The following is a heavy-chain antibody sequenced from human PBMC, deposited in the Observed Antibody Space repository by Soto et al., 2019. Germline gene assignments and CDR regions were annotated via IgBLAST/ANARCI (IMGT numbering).Heavy chain of an antibody. CDR1: GYTFTSYG. J-gene: IGHJ6*02. D-gene: IGHD6-19*01. Sequence: QVQLVQSGAEVKKPGASVKVSCKASGYTFTSYGISWVRQAPGQGLEWMGWISAYNGNTNYAQKLQGRVTMTTDTSTSTAYMELRSLRSDDTAVYYCARDIPVAVAGRSSKLNYYYYGMDVWGQGTTVTVSS. V-gene: IGHV1-18*01. CDR2: ISAYNGNT. CDR3: ARDIPVAVAGRSSKLNYYYYGMDV.